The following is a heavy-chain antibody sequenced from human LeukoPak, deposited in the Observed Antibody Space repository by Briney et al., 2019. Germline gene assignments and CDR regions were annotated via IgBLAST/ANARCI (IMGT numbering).Heavy chain of an antibody. V-gene: IGHV3-15*01. J-gene: IGHJ5*02. CDR3: TTDLCPSSASCNSFGGWFDA. CDR2: IKSKTDGGTT. Sequence: TGGSLRLSCAASGFTFSNAWMTWVRQAPGKGLEWVGRIKSKTDGGTTDFAAPVKGRFTISRDESKNTLYLQMNSLKTEDTAVYYCTTDLCPSSASCNSFGGWFDAWGQGTLVTVSS. D-gene: IGHD2-15*01. CDR1: GFTFSNAW.